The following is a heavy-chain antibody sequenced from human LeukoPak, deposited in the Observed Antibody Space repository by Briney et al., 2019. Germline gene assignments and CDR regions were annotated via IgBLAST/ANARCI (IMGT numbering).Heavy chain of an antibody. V-gene: IGHV4-39*01. CDR1: GGSISSSSYY. CDR3: ARHNVVVVAAPLGWFDP. J-gene: IGHJ5*02. D-gene: IGHD2-15*01. CDR2: IYYSGST. Sequence: PSETLSLTCTVSGGSISSSSYYWGWIRQPPGKGLEWIGSIYYSGSTYYNPSLKGRVTISVDTSKNQFSLKLSSVTAADTAVYYCARHNVVVVAAPLGWFDPWGQGTLVTVSS.